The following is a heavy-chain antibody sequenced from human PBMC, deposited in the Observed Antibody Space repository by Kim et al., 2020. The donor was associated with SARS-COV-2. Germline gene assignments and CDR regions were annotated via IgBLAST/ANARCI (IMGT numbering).Heavy chain of an antibody. CDR3: ASRFCSSTSCSRPTPFDY. CDR1: GFTFSSYT. CDR2: ISGSGTYI. V-gene: IGHV3-21*01. D-gene: IGHD2-2*01. J-gene: IGHJ4*02. Sequence: GGSLRLSCAASGFTFSSYTMNWVRQAPGKGLEWVSYISGSGTYIYYADSVRGRFTISRDNAKNSLYLQMNSLRAEDTAVYYCASRFCSSTSCSRPTPFDYWGQGTLVTVSS.